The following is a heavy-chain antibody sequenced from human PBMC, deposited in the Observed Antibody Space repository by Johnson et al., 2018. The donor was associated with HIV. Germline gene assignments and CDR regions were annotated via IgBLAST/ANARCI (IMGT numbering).Heavy chain of an antibody. CDR2: IPNDGSNE. V-gene: IGHV3-30*02. CDR3: AKRVSGWNFGVDAFDI. J-gene: IGHJ3*02. Sequence: QVQLVESGGGVVQPGGSLRLSCVASGFTFSRYGMHWVRQAPGTGLEWVAFIPNDGSNEDYADSVKGRFTISRDNSENTLYLQMNSLRAEDTAVFYCAKRVSGWNFGVDAFDIWGQGTMVTVSS. CDR1: GFTFSRYG. D-gene: IGHD6-19*01.